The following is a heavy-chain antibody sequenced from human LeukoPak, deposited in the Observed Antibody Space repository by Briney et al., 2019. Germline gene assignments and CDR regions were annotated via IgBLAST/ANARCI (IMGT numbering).Heavy chain of an antibody. Sequence: NPSETLSLTCTVSGGSISSYYWSWIRQPPGKGLEWIGYIYYSGSTNSNPSLRSRVTISADTSKNQFSLKLSPVTAADTAVYYCARGYYDILTGYLANWYLDLWGRGTLVTVSS. CDR3: ARGYYDILTGYLANWYLDL. J-gene: IGHJ2*01. V-gene: IGHV4-59*01. D-gene: IGHD3-9*01. CDR2: IYYSGST. CDR1: GGSISSYY.